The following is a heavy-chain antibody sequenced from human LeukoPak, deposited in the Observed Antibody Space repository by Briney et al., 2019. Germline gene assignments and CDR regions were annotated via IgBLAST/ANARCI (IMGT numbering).Heavy chain of an antibody. CDR3: ARDLHSSSWFAHY. V-gene: IGHV1-2*02. D-gene: IGHD6-13*01. J-gene: IGHJ4*02. CDR1: GYSFTDYQ. CDR2: INPNSGGT. Sequence: GASVKVSCKTSGYSFTDYQMHWVRQAPGQGLEWMGWINPNSGGTNYAQKFQGRVTMTRDTSISTAYMELSRLRSDDTAVYYCARDLHSSSWFAHYWGQGTLVTVSS.